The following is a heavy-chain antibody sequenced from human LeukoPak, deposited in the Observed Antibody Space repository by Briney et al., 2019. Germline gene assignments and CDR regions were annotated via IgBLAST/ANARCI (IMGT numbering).Heavy chain of an antibody. J-gene: IGHJ4*02. CDR2: ISSSSSYI. Sequence: GGSLRLSCAASGFTFSSYCMNWVRQAPGKGLEGVSSISSSSSYIYYADSVKGRFTISRDNAKNSLYLQMNSLRAEDTAVYYCASLTPDFYGSGSYPFEDYWGQGTLVTVSS. V-gene: IGHV3-21*01. D-gene: IGHD3-10*01. CDR1: GFTFSSYC. CDR3: ASLTPDFYGSGSYPFEDY.